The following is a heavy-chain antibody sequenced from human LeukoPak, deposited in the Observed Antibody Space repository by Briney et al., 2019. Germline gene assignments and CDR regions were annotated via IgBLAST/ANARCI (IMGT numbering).Heavy chain of an antibody. J-gene: IGHJ3*02. V-gene: IGHV4-31*01. CDR1: GDSITGGDYH. CDR2: IYHSGTT. D-gene: IGHD1-1*01. CDR3: AREARGMTTNAHDAFDI. Sequence: SETLSLTCTVSGDSITGGDYHWSWIRQYPGKGLEWIGYIYHSGTTYYNPSLRGQLTISVDTSKNHFSLKLTSLTAADTAVYYCAREARGMTTNAHDAFDIWGQGTMVTVSS.